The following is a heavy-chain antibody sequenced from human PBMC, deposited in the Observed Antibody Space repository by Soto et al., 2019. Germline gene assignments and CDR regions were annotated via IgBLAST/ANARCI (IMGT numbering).Heavy chain of an antibody. D-gene: IGHD2-2*01. CDR3: AREGYFSSTTCHYGMDV. CDR1: GFTFSDYY. J-gene: IGHJ6*02. V-gene: IGHV3-11*06. Sequence: QVQLVESGGGLVKPGGSLRLSCAASGFTFSDYYMSWIRQAPGKGLEWVSFISSSNSYIQYADSVKGRFTISRDNAKNSLFLQMNSLRAEDTAVYYCAREGYFSSTTCHYGMDVWGQGTTVTVSS. CDR2: ISSSNSYI.